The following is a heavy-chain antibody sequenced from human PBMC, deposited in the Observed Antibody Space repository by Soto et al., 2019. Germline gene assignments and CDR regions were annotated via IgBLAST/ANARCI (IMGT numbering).Heavy chain of an antibody. CDR3: ARERDYNSDAFDI. V-gene: IGHV1-69*13. D-gene: IGHD4-4*01. J-gene: IGHJ3*02. Sequence: SVKVSCKASGGTFSSYAISWVRQAPGQGLGWMGGIIPIFGTANYAQKFQGRVTITADESTSTAYMELSSLRSEDTAVYYCARERDYNSDAFDIWGQGTMVTVSS. CDR2: IIPIFGTA. CDR1: GGTFSSYA.